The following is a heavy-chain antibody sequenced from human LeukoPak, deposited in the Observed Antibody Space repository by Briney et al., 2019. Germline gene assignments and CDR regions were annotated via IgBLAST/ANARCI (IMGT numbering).Heavy chain of an antibody. J-gene: IGHJ1*01. CDR3: ARVPRGYCSGGSCYTPGYYQH. CDR1: VYTFPDYY. Sequence: ASVTVSRQSTVYTFPDYYIHWVRPAPGQGRAWVGWINPNSGGTNYAQRFQGGVTMTRDTSISTAYMELSRLRSDDTAVYYCARVPRGYCSGGSCYTPGYYQHGGESTLVAVS. V-gene: IGHV1-2*02. CDR2: INPNSGGT. D-gene: IGHD2-15*01.